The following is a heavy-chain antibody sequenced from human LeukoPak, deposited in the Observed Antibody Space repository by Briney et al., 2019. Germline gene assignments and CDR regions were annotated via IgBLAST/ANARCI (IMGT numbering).Heavy chain of an antibody. CDR3: ARGRAAAGRRGWFDP. Sequence: ASVKVSCKASGYTFTSYDINWVRQATGQGLKWMGWMSPNSGNTGYAQKFQGRVTMTRNTSISTAYMELSSLRSEDTAVYYCARGRAAAGRRGWFDPWGQGTLVTVSS. V-gene: IGHV1-8*01. D-gene: IGHD6-13*01. J-gene: IGHJ5*02. CDR1: GYTFTSYD. CDR2: MSPNSGNT.